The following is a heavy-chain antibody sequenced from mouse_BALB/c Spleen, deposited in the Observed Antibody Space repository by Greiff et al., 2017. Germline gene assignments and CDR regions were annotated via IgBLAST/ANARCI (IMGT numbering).Heavy chain of an antibody. CDR3: ARLWDAYAMDY. CDR2: ISSGGSYT. J-gene: IGHJ4*01. CDR1: GFTFSSYG. D-gene: IGHD4-1*01. Sequence: EVQLVESGGDLVKPGGSLKLSCAASGFTFSSYGMSWVRQTPDKRLEWVATISSGGSYTYYPDSVKGRFTISRDNAKNTLYLQMSSLKSEDTAMYYCARLWDAYAMDYWGQGTSVTVSS. V-gene: IGHV5-6*01.